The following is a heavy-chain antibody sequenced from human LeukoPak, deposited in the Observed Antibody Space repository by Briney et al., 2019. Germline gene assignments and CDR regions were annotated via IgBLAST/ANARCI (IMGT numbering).Heavy chain of an antibody. CDR3: ARDWRWQPGLDYYYMDV. CDR2: ISSSSSTI. V-gene: IGHV3-48*01. D-gene: IGHD3-10*01. J-gene: IGHJ6*03. CDR1: GFTFSSYS. Sequence: GGSLRLSCAASGFTFSSYSMNWVRQAPGKGREWVSYISSSSSTIYYADSVKGRFTISRDNAKNSLYLQMNSLRAEDTAVYYCARDWRWQPGLDYYYMDVWGKGTTVTVSS.